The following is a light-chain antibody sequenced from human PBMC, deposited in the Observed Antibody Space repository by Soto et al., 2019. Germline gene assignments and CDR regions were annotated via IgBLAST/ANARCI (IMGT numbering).Light chain of an antibody. CDR2: EVS. CDR3: SSYTSSSTPCV. Sequence: QSALTQPASVSGSPGQSVTISCTGTSXDVGAYNYVSWYQQHPGKAPKLMIYEVSNRPSGVSNRFSGSKSGNTASLTISGLQAEDEADYYCSSYTSSSTPCVFGTGTKVTVL. J-gene: IGLJ1*01. V-gene: IGLV2-14*01. CDR1: SXDVGAYNY.